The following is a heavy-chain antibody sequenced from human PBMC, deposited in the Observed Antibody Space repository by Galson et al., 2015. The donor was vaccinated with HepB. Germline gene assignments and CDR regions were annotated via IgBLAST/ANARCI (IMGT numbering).Heavy chain of an antibody. J-gene: IGHJ6*02. Sequence: SLRLSCAASGFTFSSYSMNWVRQAPGKGLEWVSSISSSSSYIYYADSVKGRFTISRDNAKNSLYLQMNSLRAEDTAVYYCAREDSSSWPPYYYYYGMDVWGQGTTVTVSS. V-gene: IGHV3-21*01. CDR1: GFTFSSYS. CDR3: AREDSSSWPPYYYYYGMDV. CDR2: ISSSSSYI. D-gene: IGHD6-13*01.